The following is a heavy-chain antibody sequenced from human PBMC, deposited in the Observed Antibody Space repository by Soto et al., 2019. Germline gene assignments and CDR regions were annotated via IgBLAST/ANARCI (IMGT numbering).Heavy chain of an antibody. Sequence: QVQLVESGGDVVQPGRSLRLSCAASGFTFSDYGMHWVRQAPGKGLEWVAVISYDGSNKYYADSVKGRFTISRDNSKNTLYLKMNSLRAEDAAVYYCAKGYSSSWYLYYYYNMDVWGQGTTVTVSS. CDR3: AKGYSSSWYLYYYYNMDV. V-gene: IGHV3-30*18. CDR1: GFTFSDYG. D-gene: IGHD6-13*01. CDR2: ISYDGSNK. J-gene: IGHJ6*02.